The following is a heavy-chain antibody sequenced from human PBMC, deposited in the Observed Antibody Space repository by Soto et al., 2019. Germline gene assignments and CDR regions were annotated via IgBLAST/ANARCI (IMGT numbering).Heavy chain of an antibody. D-gene: IGHD2-21*02. CDR3: AREDDGGDRDYYGLDV. Sequence: SETLSLTCTVSGGSISTDHYHWTWIRQTPGEGLEWIGYIHYSGSIHFNPSLQSRVSMSVDTSKNLFSLKLSSVTAADTAVYFCAREDDGGDRDYYGLDVWGQGTTVTVSS. J-gene: IGHJ6*02. CDR2: IHYSGSI. V-gene: IGHV4-30-4*01. CDR1: GGSISTDHYH.